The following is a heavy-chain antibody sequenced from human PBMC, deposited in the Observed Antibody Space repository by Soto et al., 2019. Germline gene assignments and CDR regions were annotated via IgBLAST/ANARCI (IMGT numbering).Heavy chain of an antibody. CDR1: GCTFSSYA. V-gene: IGHV1-69*06. J-gene: IGHJ4*02. CDR2: IIHIFGTA. CDR3: ARPRGITGTFLFDY. Sequence: SSVKVSCKASGCTFSSYAISWLRQAPGQGLEWMGGIIHIFGTANYAQKFQGRVTITADKSTSTAYMELSSLRSEDTAVYYCARPRGITGTFLFDYWGQGTLVTVSS. D-gene: IGHD1-7*01.